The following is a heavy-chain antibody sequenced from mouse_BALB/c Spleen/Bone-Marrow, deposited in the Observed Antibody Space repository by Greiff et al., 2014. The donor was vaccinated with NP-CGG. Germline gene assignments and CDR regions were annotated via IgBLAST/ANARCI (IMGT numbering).Heavy chain of an antibody. CDR3: ASQGDYGSFDY. Sequence: VQLQQSGAELARPGASVKLSCKASGYTFTSYWMQWVKQRPGQGLEWIGAIYPGDGDTRYTQKFKGKATLTADKSSSTAYMQLSSLASEDSAVYYCASQGDYGSFDYWGQGTTFTVSS. D-gene: IGHD1-1*02. V-gene: IGHV1-87*01. CDR1: GYTFTSYW. CDR2: IYPGDGDT. J-gene: IGHJ2*01.